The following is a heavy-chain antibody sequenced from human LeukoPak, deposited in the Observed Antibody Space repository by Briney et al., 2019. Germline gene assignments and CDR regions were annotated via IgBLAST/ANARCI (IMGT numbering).Heavy chain of an antibody. V-gene: IGHV3-66*01. CDR2: IYSGGST. Sequence: PGGSLRLSCAASGFTVSSDYMSWVRQAPGKGLEWVSVIYSGGSTYYADSVKGRFTISRDNSKNTLYLQMNSLRAEDTAVYYCAKVPPRYSGSYYMDVWGKGTTVTVSS. CDR3: AKVPPRYSGSYYMDV. CDR1: GFTVSSDY. J-gene: IGHJ6*03. D-gene: IGHD1-26*01.